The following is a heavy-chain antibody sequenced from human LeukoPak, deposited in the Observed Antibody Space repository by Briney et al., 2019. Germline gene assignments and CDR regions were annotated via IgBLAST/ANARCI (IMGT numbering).Heavy chain of an antibody. V-gene: IGHV1-2*02. D-gene: IGHD2-2*01. CDR2: INPNSGGT. CDR1: GYTFTGYY. Sequence: VASVKVSCKASGYTFTGYYMHWVRQAPGQGLEWMGWINPNSGGTNYAQKFQGRVTITRNTSISTAYMELSSLRSEDTAVYYCARSLRRVSSRPDGGWFDPWGQGTLVTVSS. CDR3: ARSLRRVSSRPDGGWFDP. J-gene: IGHJ5*02.